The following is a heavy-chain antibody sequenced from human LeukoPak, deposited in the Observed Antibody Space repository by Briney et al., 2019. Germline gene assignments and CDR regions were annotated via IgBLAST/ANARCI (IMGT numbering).Heavy chain of an antibody. CDR3: ARVRDFDYVWGSYRYSEGGAFDI. Sequence: SGGSLRLSCAASGFIFSSYAMHWVRQAPGKGLEWVAVISYDGSNKYYADSVKGRFTISRDNSKNTLYLQMNSLRAEDTAVYYCARVRDFDYVWGSYRYSEGGAFDIWGQGTMVTISS. CDR2: ISYDGSNK. D-gene: IGHD3-16*02. CDR1: GFIFSSYA. J-gene: IGHJ3*02. V-gene: IGHV3-30*04.